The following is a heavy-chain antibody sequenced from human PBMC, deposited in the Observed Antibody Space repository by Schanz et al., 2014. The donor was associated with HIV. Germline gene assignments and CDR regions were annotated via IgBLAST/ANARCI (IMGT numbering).Heavy chain of an antibody. CDR1: GYTFSSYG. CDR2: INPNSGGT. V-gene: IGHV1-2*02. D-gene: IGHD6-6*01. Sequence: QGHLVQSGAEVKKPGASVKVSCKASGYTFSSYGISWVRQAPGEGLEWMGWINPNSGGTNYAQKFQGRVTISRDTSISTAYMEVSRLRSDDTAVYYCARYPRLIEFGSPQGLDVWGQGTTVTVSS. J-gene: IGHJ6*02. CDR3: ARYPRLIEFGSPQGLDV.